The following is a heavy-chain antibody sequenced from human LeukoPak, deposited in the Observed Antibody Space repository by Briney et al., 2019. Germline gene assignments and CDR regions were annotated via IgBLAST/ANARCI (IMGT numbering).Heavy chain of an antibody. CDR3: ARENIVATNCFDY. CDR1: GGAFSGYY. CDR2: INHSGST. V-gene: IGHV4-34*01. D-gene: IGHD5-12*01. Sequence: SETLSLTCAVYGGAFSGYYWTWIRQPPGKGLEWIGEINHSGSTNYSPSLKSRVTISVDTSKNQFSLKLSSVTAADTAVYYCARENIVATNCFDYWGQGTLVTVSS. J-gene: IGHJ4*02.